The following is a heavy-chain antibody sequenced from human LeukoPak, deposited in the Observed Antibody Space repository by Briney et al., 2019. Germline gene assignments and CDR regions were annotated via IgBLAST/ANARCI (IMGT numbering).Heavy chain of an antibody. CDR3: ARDSRPRYYGSGSSQPDTFDP. CDR2: ISAYNGNT. J-gene: IGHJ5*02. V-gene: IGHV1-18*01. Sequence: GASVKVSCKASGYTFTSYGISWVRQAPGQGLEWMGWISAYNGNTNYAQKLQGRVTMTTDTSTSTAYMELRSLRSDGTAVYYCARDSRPRYYGSGSSQPDTFDPWGQGTLVTVSS. D-gene: IGHD3-10*01. CDR1: GYTFTSYG.